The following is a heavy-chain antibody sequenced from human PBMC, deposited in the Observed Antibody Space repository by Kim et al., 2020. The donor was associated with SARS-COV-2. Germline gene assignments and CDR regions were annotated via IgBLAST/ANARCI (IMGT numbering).Heavy chain of an antibody. CDR1: GFTFDDYA. V-gene: IGHV3-9*01. Sequence: GGSLRLSCAASGFTFDDYAMHWVRQAPGKGLEWVSGISWNSGSIGYADSVKGRFTISRDNAKNSLYLQMNSLRAEDTALYYCAKSPALVVVAATDFDYWG. J-gene: IGHJ4*01. CDR2: ISWNSGSI. CDR3: AKSPALVVVAATDFDY. D-gene: IGHD2-15*01.